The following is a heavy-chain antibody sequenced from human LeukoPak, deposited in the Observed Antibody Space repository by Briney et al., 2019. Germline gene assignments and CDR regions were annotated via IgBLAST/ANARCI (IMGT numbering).Heavy chain of an antibody. V-gene: IGHV3-20*04. D-gene: IGHD3-10*01. J-gene: IGHJ4*02. Sequence: PGGSLRLSCAASGFTFDDYGMSWVRQAPGKGLEWVSGINWNGGSTGYADSVKGRFTISRDNAKNSLYLQMNSLRAEDTALYYCARDKRTYYYGSGSYSGGYFDYWGQGTLVTVSS. CDR2: INWNGGST. CDR3: ARDKRTYYYGSGSYSGGYFDY. CDR1: GFTFDDYG.